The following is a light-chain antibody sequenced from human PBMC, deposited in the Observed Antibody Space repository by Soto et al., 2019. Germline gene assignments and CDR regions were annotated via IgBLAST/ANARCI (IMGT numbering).Light chain of an antibody. Sequence: QSVLTQPPSVSEAPRQRVTISCSGSSSNIGNNAVNWYQHLPGKAPKLLIYYDDLLFSGVSDRFSGSKSGTSASLAISGLQSEDEADYYCAAWDDSLNGWVFGGGTKLTVL. CDR2: YDD. V-gene: IGLV1-36*01. CDR3: AAWDDSLNGWV. CDR1: SSNIGNNA. J-gene: IGLJ3*02.